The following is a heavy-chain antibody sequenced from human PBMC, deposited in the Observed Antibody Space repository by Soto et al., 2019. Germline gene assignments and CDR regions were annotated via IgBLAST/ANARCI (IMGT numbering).Heavy chain of an antibody. J-gene: IGHJ6*02. CDR2: IYPGDSDT. CDR3: ARQGSNGAYYYYGMDV. D-gene: IGHD2-8*01. Sequence: GESLKISCKGSGYRFSSYWIAWVRQMPGKGLEWMGIIYPGDSDTIYSPSFQGQVTFSADKSTSTAYLQWSSLKASDTAMYYCARQGSNGAYYYYGMDVWGQGTTVTVSS. CDR1: GYRFSSYW. V-gene: IGHV5-51*01.